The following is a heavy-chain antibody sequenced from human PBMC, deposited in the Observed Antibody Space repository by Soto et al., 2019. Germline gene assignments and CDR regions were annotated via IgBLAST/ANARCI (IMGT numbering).Heavy chain of an antibody. V-gene: IGHV4-30-4*01. CDR2: IYYSGST. D-gene: IGHD3-22*01. CDR1: GGSISSGDYY. J-gene: IGHJ4*02. Sequence: SETLSLTCTVSGGSISSGDYYWSWIRQPPGKGLEWIGYIYYSGSTYYNPSLKSRVTISVDTSKNQFSLKLSSVTAADTAVYYCARDPLGRYYYDSSGYRYFDYWGQGTLVTVSS. CDR3: ARDPLGRYYYDSSGYRYFDY.